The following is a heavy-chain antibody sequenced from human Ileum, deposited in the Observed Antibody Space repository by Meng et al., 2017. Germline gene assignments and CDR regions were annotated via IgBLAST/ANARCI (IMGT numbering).Heavy chain of an antibody. J-gene: IGHJ4*02. CDR3: ARDGGAAPDYFDY. D-gene: IGHD3-16*01. V-gene: IGHV6-1*01. Sequence: QVQLQQSGTGLVMPSQTLSLSWAISGDSVSSNSAAWNWIRQSPSRGLEWLGRTYYRSKWYNNYAVSVRSRISINPDTSKNQFSLQLNSATPEDTAVYYCARDGGAAPDYFDYWGQGTLVTVSS. CDR1: GDSVSSNSAA. CDR2: TYYRSKWYN.